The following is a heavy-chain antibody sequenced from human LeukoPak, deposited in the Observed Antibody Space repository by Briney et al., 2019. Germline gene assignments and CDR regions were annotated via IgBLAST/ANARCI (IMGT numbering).Heavy chain of an antibody. D-gene: IGHD3-10*01. CDR1: GGSISSYY. V-gene: IGHV4-59*01. CDR2: IYYSGST. Sequence: PSETLSLTCTVSGGSISSYYWSWIRQPPGKGLEWIGYIYYSGSTNYNPSLKSRVTISVDTSKNQFSLKLSSVTAADTAVYYCARGVYGSGSYPAWFDPWGQGTLVTVSS. CDR3: ARGVYGSGSYPAWFDP. J-gene: IGHJ5*02.